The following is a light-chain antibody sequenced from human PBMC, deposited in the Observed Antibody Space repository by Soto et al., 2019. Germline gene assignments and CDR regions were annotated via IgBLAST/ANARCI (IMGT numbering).Light chain of an antibody. J-gene: IGKJ1*01. Sequence: DIQMTQSPPTLSASVGDRVTITCRASQSISSWLAWYQQKPGKAPKVLIYKASSLESGVPSSFSGSGSGTEFTLTISSLQPDDIATYYCQQYNSYPWTFGQGTKVEIK. CDR1: QSISSW. V-gene: IGKV1-5*03. CDR2: KAS. CDR3: QQYNSYPWT.